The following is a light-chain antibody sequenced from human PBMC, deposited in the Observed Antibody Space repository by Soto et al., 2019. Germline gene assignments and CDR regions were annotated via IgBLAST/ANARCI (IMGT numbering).Light chain of an antibody. V-gene: IGKV1-5*03. Sequence: DIQMTQSPSTLSASVGDRVTITCRASQSISSWLAWYQQKPGKAPKLLIYKASSLESGGPSRFSGSGSGTKFTLTISSLQPDDFASYCCQQYNSYSRNTFGQGTKLEIK. CDR3: QQYNSYSRNT. CDR2: KAS. J-gene: IGKJ2*01. CDR1: QSISSW.